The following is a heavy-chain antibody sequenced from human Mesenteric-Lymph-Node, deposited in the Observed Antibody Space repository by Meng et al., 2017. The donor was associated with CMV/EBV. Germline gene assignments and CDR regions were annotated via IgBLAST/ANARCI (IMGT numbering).Heavy chain of an antibody. V-gene: IGHV4-61*01. J-gene: IGHJ4*02. CDR2: IHYSGGT. Sequence: GSLRLSCTVSGGSVSSNHYYWSWIRQPPGKGLQYIGYIHYSGGTKYNSSLKSRVTISVDTSKNQFSLKLSSVTAADTAVYYCARAPRDYDSSGYPQYYFDYWGQGTLVTVSS. CDR1: GGSVSSNHYY. CDR3: ARAPRDYDSSGYPQYYFDY. D-gene: IGHD3-22*01.